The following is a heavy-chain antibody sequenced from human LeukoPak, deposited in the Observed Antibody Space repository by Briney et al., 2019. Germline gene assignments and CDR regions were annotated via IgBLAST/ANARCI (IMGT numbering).Heavy chain of an antibody. CDR1: GLTLSSYW. CDR2: INNDGSGT. J-gene: IGHJ3*02. CDR3: TRVVVAGSRAFDI. D-gene: IGHD6-19*01. V-gene: IGHV3-74*01. Sequence: GGSLRLSCAASGLTLSSYWMHWVRQAPGKGLVWVSRINNDGSGTNYADSVKGRFTISRDNAKNTLYLQMNSLGAEDTAVYYCTRVVVAGSRAFDIWCRGTMVSVSS.